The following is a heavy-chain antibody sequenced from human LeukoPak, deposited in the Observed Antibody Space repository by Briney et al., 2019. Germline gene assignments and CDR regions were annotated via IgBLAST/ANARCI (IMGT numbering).Heavy chain of an antibody. CDR3: AIGYSYATFDY. CDR1: GGSISSYY. D-gene: IGHD5-18*01. CDR2: IYTSGST. Sequence: SETLSLTCTVSGGSISSYYWSWIRQPAGKGLEWIGRIYTSGSTNCNPSLKSRVTMSVDTSKNQFSLKLSSVTAADTAVYYCAIGYSYATFDYWGQGTLVTVSS. V-gene: IGHV4-4*07. J-gene: IGHJ4*02.